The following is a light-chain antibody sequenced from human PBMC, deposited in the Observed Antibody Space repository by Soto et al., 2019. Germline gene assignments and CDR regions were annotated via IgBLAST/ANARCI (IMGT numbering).Light chain of an antibody. CDR2: AAS. J-gene: IGKJ2*03. V-gene: IGKV1-39*01. CDR1: QSISSY. Sequence: DIQMTQSPSSLSASVGDRVTITCRASQSISSYLNWYQQKPGKAPKLLIYAASSLQSGVPSRFSGSGSGTDFTLTISSLQPEDFATYYCRQSYSTPRFGQGTKLEIK. CDR3: RQSYSTPR.